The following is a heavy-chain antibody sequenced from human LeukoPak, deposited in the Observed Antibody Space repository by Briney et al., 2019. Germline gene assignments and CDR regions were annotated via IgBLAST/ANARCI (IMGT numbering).Heavy chain of an antibody. CDR2: IKGDGSEK. Sequence: GSLRLSCAASGFTFSSYWMSWVRQAPGKGLEWVANIKGDGSEKYYVDSVKGRLTISRDNAKNSMYLQMNSLRAEDTAVYYCTRSGIAAAGRDCWGQGTLVTVSS. CDR3: TRSGIAAAGRDC. J-gene: IGHJ4*02. D-gene: IGHD6-13*01. CDR1: GFTFSSYW. V-gene: IGHV3-7*01.